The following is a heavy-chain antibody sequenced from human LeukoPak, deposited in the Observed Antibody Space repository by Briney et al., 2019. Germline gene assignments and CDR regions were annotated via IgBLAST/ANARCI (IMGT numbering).Heavy chain of an antibody. V-gene: IGHV3-9*01. CDR2: ISWNSGSI. D-gene: IGHD6-13*01. CDR1: GFTFDDYG. Sequence: GGSLRLSCAASGFTFDDYGMYWVRQAPGKGLEWVSGISWNSGSIEYADSVKGRFTISRDNAKNSLYLQMNSLRAEDTAVYYCARDGRIAAAYDYWGQGTLVTVSS. CDR3: ARDGRIAAAYDY. J-gene: IGHJ4*02.